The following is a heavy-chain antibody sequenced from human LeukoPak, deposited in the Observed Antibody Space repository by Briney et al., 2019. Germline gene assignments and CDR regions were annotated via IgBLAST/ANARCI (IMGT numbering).Heavy chain of an antibody. V-gene: IGHV3-48*01. Sequence: PGGSLRLSCAASGFTFSSHSMNWVRQAPGKGLEWVSYISSSGTTISYAQSVKGRFTITRDNAQNSLTLHMNSLRAEDTAVYYCARDPYSGSYGNYYYYFMDVWGKGTTVTISS. CDR1: GFTFSSHS. J-gene: IGHJ6*03. D-gene: IGHD1-26*01. CDR3: ARDPYSGSYGNYYYYFMDV. CDR2: ISSSGTTI.